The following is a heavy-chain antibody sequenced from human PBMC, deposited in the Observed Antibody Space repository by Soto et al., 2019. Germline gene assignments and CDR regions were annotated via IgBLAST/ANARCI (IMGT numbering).Heavy chain of an antibody. V-gene: IGHV1-18*01. CDR3: PRDAAVRPFDY. CDR1: GYTFTSYG. J-gene: IGHJ4*02. D-gene: IGHD6-19*01. CDR2: ISAHNGNT. Sequence: QVQLVQSGAEVKKPGASVKVSCKASGYTFTSYGISWVRQAPGQGLEWMGWISAHNGNTNHAQQLQGRVTITTDTSTSAAYTELRSLRSDETAVYYCPRDAAVRPFDYWGPGTLVTVSS.